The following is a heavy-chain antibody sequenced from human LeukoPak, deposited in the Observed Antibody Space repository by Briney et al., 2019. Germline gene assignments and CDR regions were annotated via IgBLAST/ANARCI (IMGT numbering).Heavy chain of an antibody. CDR3: ARDSDQLLSAYADYYGMDV. Sequence: PGGSLRLSCAASGFTFSSYGMHWVRQAPGKGLEWVAVIWYDGSNKYYADSVKGRFTISRDNSKNALYLQMNSLRAEDTAVYYCARDSDQLLSAYADYYGMDVWGQGTTVTVSS. CDR2: IWYDGSNK. D-gene: IGHD2-2*01. V-gene: IGHV3-33*01. J-gene: IGHJ6*02. CDR1: GFTFSSYG.